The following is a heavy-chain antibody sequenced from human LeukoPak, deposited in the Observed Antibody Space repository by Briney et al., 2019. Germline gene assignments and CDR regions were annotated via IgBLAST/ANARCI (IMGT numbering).Heavy chain of an antibody. J-gene: IGHJ6*02. V-gene: IGHV3-30-3*01. CDR2: ISYDGSNK. D-gene: IGHD3-3*01. CDR1: GFTFSSYA. Sequence: GGSLRLSCAASGFTFSSYAMHWVRQAPGKGLEWVAVISYDGSNKYYADSVKGRFTISRDNSKNTLYLQMNSLRAEDTAVYYCARGVSYYDFWSGYYGMDVWGQGTTVTVSS. CDR3: ARGVSYYDFWSGYYGMDV.